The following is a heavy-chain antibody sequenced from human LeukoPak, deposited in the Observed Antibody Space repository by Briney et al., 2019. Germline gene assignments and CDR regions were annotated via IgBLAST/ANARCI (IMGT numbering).Heavy chain of an antibody. CDR1: GFTFTCHW. J-gene: IGHJ1*01. D-gene: IGHD3-16*01. CDR3: STHASRRFGS. Sequence: GGSLRLSCASSGFTFTCHWMSWVRQAPGKGLEWVANINEHGTSQFYAAAVQGRFTISRDNATHSVSLQMTSLRGEDTALSFCSTHASRRFGSWGQGTLVTVSS. V-gene: IGHV3-7*01. CDR2: INEHGTSQ.